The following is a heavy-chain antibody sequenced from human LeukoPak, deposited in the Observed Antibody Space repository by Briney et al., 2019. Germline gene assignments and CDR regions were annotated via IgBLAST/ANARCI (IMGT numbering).Heavy chain of an antibody. CDR3: ARATTYYDFWSGYPDYYGMDV. CDR1: GGSISSYH. Sequence: SETLSLTCTVSGGSISSYHWSWIRQPPGKGLEWIGYIYYSGSTNYNPSLKSRVTISVDTSKNQFSLKLSSVTAADTAVYYCARATTYYDFWSGYPDYYGMDVWGQGTTVTVSS. CDR2: IYYSGST. J-gene: IGHJ6*02. V-gene: IGHV4-59*01. D-gene: IGHD3-3*01.